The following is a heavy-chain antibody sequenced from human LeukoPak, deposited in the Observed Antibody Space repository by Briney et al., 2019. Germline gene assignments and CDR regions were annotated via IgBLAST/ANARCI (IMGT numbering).Heavy chain of an antibody. CDR2: IYYSGST. V-gene: IGHV4-31*11. CDR1: GGSFSGYY. D-gene: IGHD3-10*01. CDR3: ARSPRVGYYGSGSKTKIFDY. Sequence: PSETLSLTCAVYGGSFSGYYWSWIRQHPGKGLEWIGYIYYSGSTYYNPSLKSRVTISVDTSKNQFSLKLSSVTAADTAVYYCARSPRVGYYGSGSKTKIFDYWGQGTLVTVSS. J-gene: IGHJ4*02.